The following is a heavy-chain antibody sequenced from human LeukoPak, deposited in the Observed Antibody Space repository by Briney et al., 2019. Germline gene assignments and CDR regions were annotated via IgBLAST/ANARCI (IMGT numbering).Heavy chain of an antibody. CDR2: IYYSGSI. V-gene: IGHV4-28*05. CDR3: ARRGSSGWYYFDQ. J-gene: IGHJ4*02. D-gene: IGHD6-19*01. CDR1: GYSISSNNW. Sequence: PSETLSLTCAVSGYSISSNNWWGWIRQPPGKGLEWIGYIYYSGSIYYNPSLKSRVTMSVDTSKNQFSLKLSSVTAVGTAVYYCARRGSSGWYYFDQWGQGTLVTVSS.